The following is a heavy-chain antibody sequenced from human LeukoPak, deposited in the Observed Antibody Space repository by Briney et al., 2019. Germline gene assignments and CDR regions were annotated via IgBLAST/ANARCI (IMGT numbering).Heavy chain of an antibody. CDR2: ISSSGSTI. CDR3: ARGLCSGGACSDY. CDR1: GFTFSSYE. V-gene: IGHV3-48*03. Sequence: GGSLRLSCAASGFTFSSYEMNWVRQAPGKGLEWVSYISSSGSTIYYADSVKGRFTISRDNAKNSLYLQMNSLRAEDTAVYYCARGLCSGGACSDYWGQGTLATVSS. D-gene: IGHD2-15*01. J-gene: IGHJ4*01.